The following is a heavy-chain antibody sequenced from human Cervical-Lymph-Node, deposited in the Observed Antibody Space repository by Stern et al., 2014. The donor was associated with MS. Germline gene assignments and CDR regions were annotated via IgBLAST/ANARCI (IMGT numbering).Heavy chain of an antibody. D-gene: IGHD6-19*01. J-gene: IGHJ3*01. CDR2: ISYDGSNK. Sequence: VQLVESGGGVVQPGRSLRLSCVASGFTFRSYGMHWVRQAPGKGLEWVAVISYDGSNKFNADPVKGRFTISRDNSNDTLYLQMNSLRSEDTAVYYCAKSGRSGWYVGAYDVWGQGTMVTVSS. CDR1: GFTFRSYG. CDR3: AKSGRSGWYVGAYDV. V-gene: IGHV3-30*18.